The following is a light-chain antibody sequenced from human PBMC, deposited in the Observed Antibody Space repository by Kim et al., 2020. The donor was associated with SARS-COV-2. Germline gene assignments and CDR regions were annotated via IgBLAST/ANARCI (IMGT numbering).Light chain of an antibody. V-gene: IGKV2-28*01. CDR1: PGLPLSIRYNN. CDR3: MQAVRTPYT. CDR2: LGS. Sequence: PASISAWSSPGLPLSIRYNNLDWYLQKPGPSPQLLIFLGSNRASRVHDRVRGSGSGTDFTLQVSRVGVRVVGIYNCMQAVRTPYTLGQGTKLQI. J-gene: IGKJ2*01.